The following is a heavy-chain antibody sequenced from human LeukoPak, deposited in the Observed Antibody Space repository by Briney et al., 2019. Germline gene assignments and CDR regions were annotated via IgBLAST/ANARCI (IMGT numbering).Heavy chain of an antibody. Sequence: PSETLSLTCTVSGGSISSYYWSWIWQPPGKGLEWIGYIYYSGSTNYNPSLKSRVTISVDTSKNQFSLKLSSVTAADTAVYYCARERSSSSTFDYWGQGTLVTVSS. J-gene: IGHJ4*02. CDR3: ARERSSSSTFDY. V-gene: IGHV4-59*01. D-gene: IGHD6-6*01. CDR1: GGSISSYY. CDR2: IYYSGST.